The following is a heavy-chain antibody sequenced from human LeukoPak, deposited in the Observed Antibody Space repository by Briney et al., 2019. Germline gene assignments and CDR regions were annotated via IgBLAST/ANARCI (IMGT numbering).Heavy chain of an antibody. CDR1: GGSFSGYY. J-gene: IGHJ4*02. V-gene: IGHV4-34*01. Sequence: PSETLSLTCAVYGGSFSGYYWSWIRQPPGKGLEWIGEINHSGSTNYNPSLKSRVTISVDTSKNQFSLKLSSVTAADTAVYYCARRRSGSGSFDYWGQGTLVTVSS. CDR3: ARRRSGSGSFDY. CDR2: INHSGST. D-gene: IGHD3-10*01.